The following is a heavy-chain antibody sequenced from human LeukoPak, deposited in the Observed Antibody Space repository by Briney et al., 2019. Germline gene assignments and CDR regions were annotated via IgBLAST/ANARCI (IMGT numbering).Heavy chain of an antibody. D-gene: IGHD4-17*01. V-gene: IGHV4-61*01. Sequence: KPSETLSLTCTVSGGSVRSYSYYWTWIRQPPGKRLEWLRYIHYSGSTNYNPSLKSRVTISLDTSKNQFSLKLTSVTAADTAVYYCARDRDYGDSGRASDIGGQGTLVTVSS. J-gene: IGHJ3*02. CDR3: ARDRDYGDSGRASDI. CDR2: IHYSGST. CDR1: GGSVRSYSYY.